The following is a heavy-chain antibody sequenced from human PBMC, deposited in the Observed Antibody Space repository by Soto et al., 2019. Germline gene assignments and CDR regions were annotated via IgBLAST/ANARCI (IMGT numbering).Heavy chain of an antibody. J-gene: IGHJ4*02. CDR3: ARAGIAAAAPTAGY. CDR2: ISAYNGNT. CDR1: GYSFTSYG. D-gene: IGHD6-25*01. Sequence: ASVKVSCKASGYSFTSYGISWVRQAPGQGLEWMGWISAYNGNTKYAQKVQDRVTMTTDTSTSTANMELRSLRSDDTALYYCARAGIAAAAPTAGYWGQGTLVTVSS. V-gene: IGHV1-18*01.